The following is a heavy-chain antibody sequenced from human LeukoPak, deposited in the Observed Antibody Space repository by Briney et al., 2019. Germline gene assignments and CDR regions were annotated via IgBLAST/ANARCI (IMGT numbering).Heavy chain of an antibody. CDR2: TYYRSKWYI. CDR1: GDSVSSNSAG. D-gene: IGHD3-10*01. CDR3: ARGGLVRGALNSLSACDI. Sequence: SQTPSLTCAISGDSVSSNSAGWNWIRQSPSRGLEWLGRTYYRSKWYIDYAISVNSRITINPDTSKNQFSLQLKSVTPEDTAVYYCARGGLVRGALNSLSACDIWGQGTMVTVSS. J-gene: IGHJ3*02. V-gene: IGHV6-1*01.